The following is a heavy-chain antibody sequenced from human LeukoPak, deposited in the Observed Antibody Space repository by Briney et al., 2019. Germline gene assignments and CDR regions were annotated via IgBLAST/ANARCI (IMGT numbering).Heavy chain of an antibody. V-gene: IGHV3-33*01. J-gene: IGHJ6*02. D-gene: IGHD2-2*01. Sequence: GGSLRLSCAASGFTFSSYGMHWIRQAPGKGLEWVAVIWYDGSNKYYGDSVKGRFTISRDNSKNTLYLQMNSLRAEDTAVYYCARDDAAADYYYYYGMDVWGQGTTVTVSS. CDR2: IWYDGSNK. CDR3: ARDDAAADYYYYYGMDV. CDR1: GFTFSSYG.